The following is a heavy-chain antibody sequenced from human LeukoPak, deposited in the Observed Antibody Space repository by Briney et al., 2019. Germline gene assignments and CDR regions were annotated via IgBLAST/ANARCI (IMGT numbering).Heavy chain of an antibody. V-gene: IGHV1-69*04. CDR1: GGTLSSYA. J-gene: IGHJ4*02. CDR3: ARDPYFRATVTTCSD. CDR2: MRPILGIT. Sequence: SVKVSCLASGGTLSSYAMSWVRQAPGQAREWMGRMRPILGITTSAQKLQGRVPIPAHKSTSTAYMELSSLRSEDTAVYYCARDPYFRATVTTCSDWGQGTLVTVSS. D-gene: IGHD4-17*01.